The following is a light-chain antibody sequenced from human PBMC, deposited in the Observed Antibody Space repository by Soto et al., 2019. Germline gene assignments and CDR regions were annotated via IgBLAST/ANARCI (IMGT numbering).Light chain of an antibody. V-gene: IGKV3-15*01. CDR1: HNIGNN. CDR3: QHFYNSPFT. J-gene: IGKJ4*01. CDR2: YAS. Sequence: VVLTQSPATLSVSPGETATFSCRASHNIGNNLAWYQHKPGQAPRLLISYASSGATGIPGRFSGSGSGTEFALTISSLQSEDTAVYYCQHFYNSPFTFGGGTKVE.